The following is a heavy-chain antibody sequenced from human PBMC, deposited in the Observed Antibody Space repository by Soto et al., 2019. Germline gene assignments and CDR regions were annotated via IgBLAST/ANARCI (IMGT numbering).Heavy chain of an antibody. V-gene: IGHV4-30-2*01. CDR1: GASITSGGYS. J-gene: IGHJ5*02. Sequence: QLQLQESGSGLVKPSQTPSLTCAVSGASITSGGYSWRWIRQPPGKGLEWIGDINYDGSSYYNPSLRSRVAIFLDRSKNHFSLKLTSVTAADTAIYYCARESGAGATNWFDPWGQGILVTVSS. CDR3: ARESGAGATNWFDP. CDR2: INYDGSS. D-gene: IGHD1-26*01.